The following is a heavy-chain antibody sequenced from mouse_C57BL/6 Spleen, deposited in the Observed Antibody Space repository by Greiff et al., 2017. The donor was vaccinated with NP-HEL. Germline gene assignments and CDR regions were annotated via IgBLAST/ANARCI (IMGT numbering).Heavy chain of an antibody. CDR1: GYTFTSYW. J-gene: IGHJ3*01. V-gene: IGHV1-55*01. Sequence: VQLQQPGAELVKPGASVKMSCKASGYTFTSYWITWVKQRPGQGLEWIGDIYPGSGGTNYNEKFKSKATLTVDTSSSTAYMQLSSLTSEDSAVYYCARSTMITRAWFAYWGQGTLVTVSA. CDR3: ARSTMITRAWFAY. CDR2: IYPGSGGT. D-gene: IGHD2-4*01.